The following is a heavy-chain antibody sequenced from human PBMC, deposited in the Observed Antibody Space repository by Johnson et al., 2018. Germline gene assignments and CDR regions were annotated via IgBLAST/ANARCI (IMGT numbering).Heavy chain of an antibody. V-gene: IGHV3-72*01. D-gene: IGHD6-6*01. CDR1: GFTFSDHY. CDR3: ARVMRSIGYSSFEYFQH. Sequence: VQLVESGGGLVQPGGSLRLSCAASGFTFSDHYMDWVRQAPGKGLEWVGRNRNKANSYTTEYAASGKGSFTISRDDSKNSLHLQMNSLKTEDTAVYYCARVMRSIGYSSFEYFQHWGQGTLVTVSS. J-gene: IGHJ1*01. CDR2: NRNKANSYTT.